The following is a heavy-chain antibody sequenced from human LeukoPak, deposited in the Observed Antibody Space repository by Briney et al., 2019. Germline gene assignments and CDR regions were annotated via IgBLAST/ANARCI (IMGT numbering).Heavy chain of an antibody. J-gene: IGHJ3*02. CDR3: ARGRDGYKSAFDI. CDR1: GGSVSSGSYY. V-gene: IGHV4-61*03. Sequence: PSETVSLTCTVSGGSVSSGSYYWSWIRQPPGKGLEWIGYIFYGGSTNYNPSLKSRVTISVDTSENHFSLNLNSVTAADTAVYYCARGRDGYKSAFDIWGQGTMVTVSS. CDR2: IFYGGST. D-gene: IGHD5-24*01.